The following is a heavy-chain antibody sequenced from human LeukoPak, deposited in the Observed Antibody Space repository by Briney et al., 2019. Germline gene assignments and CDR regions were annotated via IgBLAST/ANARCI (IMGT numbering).Heavy chain of an antibody. CDR3: ARDHFQIYVFGGVFFTTFTY. CDR2: INPNSGGT. J-gene: IGHJ4*02. CDR1: GYTFTGYH. D-gene: IGHD3-3*01. V-gene: IGHV1-2*02. Sequence: GASVKVSCKASGYTFTGYHMHWVRQAPGQGLEWMGWINPNSGGTNTAQKFQGRVTMTRDTSISTAYMELSGLTSDDTAVYYCARDHFQIYVFGGVFFTTFTYWAQEPLVTASS.